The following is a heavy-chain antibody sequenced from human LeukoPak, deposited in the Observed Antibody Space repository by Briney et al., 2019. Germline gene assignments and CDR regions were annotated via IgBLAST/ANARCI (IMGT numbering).Heavy chain of an antibody. CDR2: ISYDGTKK. V-gene: IGHV3-30*02. Sequence: PGGSLRLSCAASGFTFSSYGMHWVRQAPGKGLEWVAFISYDGTKKNHADPVKGRFAISRDNSKNTLYLQMNSLRAEDTAVYYCAKGVHQYDNSAPDYWGQGTLVTVSS. CDR1: GFTFSSYG. CDR3: AKGVHQYDNSAPDY. J-gene: IGHJ4*02. D-gene: IGHD3-22*01.